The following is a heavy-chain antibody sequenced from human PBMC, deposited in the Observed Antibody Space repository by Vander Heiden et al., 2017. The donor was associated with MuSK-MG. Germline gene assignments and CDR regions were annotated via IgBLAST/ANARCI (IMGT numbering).Heavy chain of an antibody. J-gene: IGHJ3*02. CDR3: ATSPDYGDYGVDAFDI. Sequence: QLQLQESGPGLVKPSETLSLTCTVSGGSISSSSYYWGWIRQPPGKGLEWIGSIYYSGSTYYNPSLKSRVTISVDTSKNQFSLKLSSVTAADTAVYYCATSPDYGDYGVDAFDIWGQGKMVTVSS. CDR1: GGSISSSSYY. D-gene: IGHD4-17*01. CDR2: IYYSGST. V-gene: IGHV4-39*01.